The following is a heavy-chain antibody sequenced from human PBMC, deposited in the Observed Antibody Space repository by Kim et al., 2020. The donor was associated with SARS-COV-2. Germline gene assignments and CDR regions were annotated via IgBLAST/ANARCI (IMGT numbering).Heavy chain of an antibody. Sequence: KGLEWSGKIHHGGSTNHNPSLKSRVTLSVDTSKNQFSLKLGAVTAADTAMYYCARGTVWFGELSFVFDIWGQGTMVAVSS. CDR2: IHHGGST. CDR3: ARGTVWFGELSFVFDI. D-gene: IGHD3-10*01. J-gene: IGHJ3*02. V-gene: IGHV4-34*01.